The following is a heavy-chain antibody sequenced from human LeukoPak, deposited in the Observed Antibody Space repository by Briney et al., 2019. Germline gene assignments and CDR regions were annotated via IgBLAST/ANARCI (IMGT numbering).Heavy chain of an antibody. V-gene: IGHV3-48*04. CDR2: ISGGSNKI. Sequence: GGSLRLSCTASTFTFSSYSMNWVRQAPGKGLEWVSHISGGSNKIYYADSVKGRFTISRDNAKNSLYLQMNKLRAEDTAVYYCASSRCTSDNCYGGIDNWGQARLVTVSS. CDR3: ASSRCTSDNCYGGIDN. D-gene: IGHD1-1*01. CDR1: TFTFSSYS. J-gene: IGHJ4*02.